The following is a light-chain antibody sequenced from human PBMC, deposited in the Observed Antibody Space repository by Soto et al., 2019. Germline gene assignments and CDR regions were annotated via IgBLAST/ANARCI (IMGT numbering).Light chain of an antibody. J-gene: IGKJ1*01. V-gene: IGKV1-9*01. CDR1: QAISSY. CDR2: AAS. CDR3: QQLNSYPWT. Sequence: DIQLTQSPSLLSASVGDRVTITCRASQAISSYLAWFQQRPGKAPKVLIYAASTLQSGVPSRFSGSGSGTEFTLTISSLQPEDFATYFCQQLNSYPWTFGQGTKVEIK.